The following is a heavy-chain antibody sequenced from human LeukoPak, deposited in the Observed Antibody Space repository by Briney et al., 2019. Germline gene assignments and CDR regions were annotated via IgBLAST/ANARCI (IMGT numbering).Heavy chain of an antibody. V-gene: IGHV1-2*02. J-gene: IGHJ4*02. CDR3: ARAHAIGCEGTTWASDY. CDR2: INHNSGGT. Sequence: ASVKVSCKASGYTFTGYYMHWVRQAPGQGLEWMGWINHNSGGTNYAQKFQGRGTMARDTSISTAYMELSRLRFDDTAAFYCARAHAIGCEGTTWASDYWGQGTLVTVSS. D-gene: IGHD1-7*01. CDR1: GYTFTGYY.